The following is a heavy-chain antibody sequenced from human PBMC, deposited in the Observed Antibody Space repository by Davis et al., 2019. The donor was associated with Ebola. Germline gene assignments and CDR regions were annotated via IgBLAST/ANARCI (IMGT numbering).Heavy chain of an antibody. V-gene: IGHV3-73*01. D-gene: IGHD2-2*02. CDR1: GFTFSGSA. J-gene: IGHJ5*02. CDR2: IRSKANSYAT. CDR3: TRRDCSTTSCYSYNWFDP. Sequence: GGSLRLSCAASGFTFSGSAMHWVRQASGKGLEWVGRIRSKANSYATAYAASVKGRFTISRDDSKNTAYLQMNSLKTEDTAVYYCTRRDCSTTSCYSYNWFDPWGQGTLVTVSS.